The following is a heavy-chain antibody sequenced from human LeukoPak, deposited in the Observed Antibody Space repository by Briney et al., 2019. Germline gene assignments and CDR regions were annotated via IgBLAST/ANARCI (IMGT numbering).Heavy chain of an antibody. CDR3: ARVSVDSGYYYLDF. J-gene: IGHJ4*02. CDR2: IIPMFRTS. Sequence: SVKVSCKXSGGTFNSYTVTWVRQAPGQGLEWMGGIIPMFRTSNYAQKFQGRVTVTTDESTSTAYMELTSLRSEDTAVYYCARVSVDSGYYYLDFWGQGTLVTVSS. V-gene: IGHV1-69*05. D-gene: IGHD3-22*01. CDR1: GGTFNSYT.